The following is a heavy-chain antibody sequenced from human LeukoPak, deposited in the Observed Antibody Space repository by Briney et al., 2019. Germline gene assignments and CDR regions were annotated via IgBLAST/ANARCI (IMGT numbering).Heavy chain of an antibody. D-gene: IGHD1-26*01. CDR2: INPSGGST. CDR1: GYTFTSYY. J-gene: IGHJ4*02. CDR3: ARVSGSYPFDY. V-gene: IGHV1-46*01. Sequence: ASVKVSCKASGYTFTSYYMHWVRQAPGQGLEWMGIINPSGGSTSYAQRFQGRVTMTRDTSTSTVYMELSSLRSEDTAVYYCARVSGSYPFDYWGQGTLVTVSS.